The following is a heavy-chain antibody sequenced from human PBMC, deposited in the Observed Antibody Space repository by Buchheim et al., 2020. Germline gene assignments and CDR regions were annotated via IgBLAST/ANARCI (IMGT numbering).Heavy chain of an antibody. Sequence: QVQLVESGGGVVQPGRSLRLSCAASGFTFSSYGMHWVRQAPGKGLEWVAVISYDGSNKYYADSVKGRFTISRDNSKNTLYLQMNSLRAEVTAVYYCARDLHPVGLGCIGYWGQGTL. D-gene: IGHD2-15*01. V-gene: IGHV3-30*03. J-gene: IGHJ4*02. CDR3: ARDLHPVGLGCIGY. CDR2: ISYDGSNK. CDR1: GFTFSSYG.